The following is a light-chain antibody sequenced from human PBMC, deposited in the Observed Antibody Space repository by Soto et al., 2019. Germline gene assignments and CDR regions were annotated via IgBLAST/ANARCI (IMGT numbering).Light chain of an antibody. J-gene: IGKJ4*01. CDR2: AAS. Sequence: AIQMTQSPSSLSASVGDRVTITCRASQGVSNDVGWYQQKPGNAPRLLIYAASTLQSGVPSRFSGSQSATDFTLTISSLQPEDFATYYCLQDFAYPLTFGGGTKVEIK. CDR3: LQDFAYPLT. CDR1: QGVSND. V-gene: IGKV1-6*01.